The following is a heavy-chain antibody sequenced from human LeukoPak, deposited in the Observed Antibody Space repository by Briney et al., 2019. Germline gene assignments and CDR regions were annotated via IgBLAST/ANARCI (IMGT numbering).Heavy chain of an antibody. J-gene: IGHJ4*02. CDR2: INHSGST. D-gene: IGHD3-10*01. CDR3: ARRPGRGKLKGVRGVNFDY. CDR1: GFAFSSYQ. V-gene: IGHV4-34*01. Sequence: GSLRLSCEASGFAFSSYQMNWVRQAPGKGLEWIGEINHSGSTNYNPSLKSRVTISVDTSKNQFSLKLSSVTAADTAVYYCARRPGRGKLKGVRGVNFDYWGQGTLVTVSS.